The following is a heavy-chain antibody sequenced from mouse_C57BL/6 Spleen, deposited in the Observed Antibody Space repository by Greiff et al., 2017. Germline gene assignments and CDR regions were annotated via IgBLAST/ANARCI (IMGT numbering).Heavy chain of an antibody. Sequence: QVQLQQPGAELVRPGSSVKLSCKASGYTFTSYWMDWVKQRPGQGLEWIGNIYPSDSETHYNQKFKDKATLTVDKSSSTAYMQLSSLTSEDSAVYYCARRELTTVVAHWYFDVWGTGTTVTVSS. CDR1: GYTFTSYW. V-gene: IGHV1-61*01. D-gene: IGHD1-1*01. CDR2: IYPSDSET. J-gene: IGHJ1*03. CDR3: ARRELTTVVAHWYFDV.